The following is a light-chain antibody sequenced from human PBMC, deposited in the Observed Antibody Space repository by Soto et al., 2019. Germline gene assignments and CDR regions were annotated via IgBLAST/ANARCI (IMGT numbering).Light chain of an antibody. Sequence: EIVMTQSPATRSVSPGERATLSCRASQSVTSNLAWYQQKPGQPPRRLIYGASTRATGITARFSGSGSGTEITLTISGLQSEDFAVYYCQQYNNWPLTFGGGTKVETK. V-gene: IGKV3-15*01. J-gene: IGKJ4*01. CDR1: QSVTSN. CDR2: GAS. CDR3: QQYNNWPLT.